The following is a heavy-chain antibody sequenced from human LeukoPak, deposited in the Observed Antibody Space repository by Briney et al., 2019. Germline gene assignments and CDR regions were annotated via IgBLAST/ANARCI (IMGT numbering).Heavy chain of an antibody. CDR1: GGTFSSYA. J-gene: IGHJ6*03. CDR2: IIPIFGTA. CDR3: ARASYYYDSSGHYYYYYYYMDV. V-gene: IGHV1-69*05. Sequence: SVKVSCKASGGTFSSYAISWVRQAPGQGLEWMGGIIPIFGTANYAQKFQGRVTITTDESTSTAYMELSSLRSEDTAVYYCARASYYYDSSGHYYYYYYYMDVWGKGTTVTVSS. D-gene: IGHD3-22*01.